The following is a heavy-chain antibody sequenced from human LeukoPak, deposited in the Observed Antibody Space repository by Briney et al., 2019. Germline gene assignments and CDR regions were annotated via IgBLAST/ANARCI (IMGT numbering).Heavy chain of an antibody. V-gene: IGHV3-74*01. J-gene: IGHJ4*02. Sequence: GGSLRLSCAASGFTFSSYWMHWVRQAPGRRLVWVSRINSAGSSTSYADSVKGRFTISRDNAKNTLYLQMNSLRAEDTAVYYCARADRDIVVVVAATRVAVAGVFDYWGQGTLVTVSS. CDR1: GFTFSSYW. D-gene: IGHD2-15*01. CDR2: INSAGSST. CDR3: ARADRDIVVVVAATRVAVAGVFDY.